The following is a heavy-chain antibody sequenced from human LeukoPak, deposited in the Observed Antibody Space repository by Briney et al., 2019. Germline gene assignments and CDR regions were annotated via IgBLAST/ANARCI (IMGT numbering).Heavy chain of an antibody. D-gene: IGHD1-14*01. CDR2: IKSKTDGRTA. Sequence: GGSLRLSCAASGFTFSNAWMTWVRQAPGKGLERVGRIKSKTDGRTADYAAPVKGRLTISRDDSKNTLYLQLNSLKTEDTAVYYCAADLETGNWGQGTLVTVSS. V-gene: IGHV3-15*01. CDR3: AADLETGN. J-gene: IGHJ4*02. CDR1: GFTFSNAW.